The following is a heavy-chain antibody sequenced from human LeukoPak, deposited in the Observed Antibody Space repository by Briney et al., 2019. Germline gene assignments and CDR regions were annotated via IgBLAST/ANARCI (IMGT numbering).Heavy chain of an antibody. CDR2: ISSSSSYI. V-gene: IGHV3-21*01. J-gene: IGHJ4*02. CDR1: GFTFSSYS. Sequence: GGSLRLSCAASGFTFSSYSMNWVHQAPGKGLEWVSSISSSSSYIYYADSVKGRFTISRDNAKNSLYLQMNSLRAEDTAVYYCARDSSFDFDYWGQGTLVTVSS. D-gene: IGHD6-6*01. CDR3: ARDSSFDFDY.